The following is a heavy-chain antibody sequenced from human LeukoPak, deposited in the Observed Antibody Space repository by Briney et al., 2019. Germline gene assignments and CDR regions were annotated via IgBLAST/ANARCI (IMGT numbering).Heavy chain of an antibody. Sequence: SETLSLTCTVSGGSISSSSYYWGWIRQPPGKRLEWIGSIYYSGSTYYNPSLKSRVTISVDTSKNQFSLKLSSVTAADTAVYYCARDIVGLNYFDYWGQGTLVTVSS. CDR3: ARDIVGLNYFDY. D-gene: IGHD3-10*01. J-gene: IGHJ4*02. CDR2: IYYSGST. V-gene: IGHV4-39*07. CDR1: GGSISSSSYY.